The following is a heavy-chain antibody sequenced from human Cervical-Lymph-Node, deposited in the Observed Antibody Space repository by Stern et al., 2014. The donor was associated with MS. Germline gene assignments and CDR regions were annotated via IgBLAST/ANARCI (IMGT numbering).Heavy chain of an antibody. CDR2: SIAIFGAA. V-gene: IGHV1-69*06. CDR1: GGTFSSHA. J-gene: IGHJ4*02. Sequence: QVQLVESGAEVKEPGSSVKVSCWASGGTFSSHAISWVRHAPGPGLAWMGGSIAIFGAANYAQKFQGRVTITADKSTNTAYLELSSLRSDDTAVYYCARGRQWLYTRIPPFDYWGQGTLVTVSS. D-gene: IGHD6-19*01. CDR3: ARGRQWLYTRIPPFDY.